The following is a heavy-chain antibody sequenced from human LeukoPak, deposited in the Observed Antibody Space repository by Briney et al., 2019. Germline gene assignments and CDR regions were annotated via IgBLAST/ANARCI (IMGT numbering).Heavy chain of an antibody. V-gene: IGHV3-30*04. CDR1: GFTFSSYA. CDR3: ARGAGAFDI. CDR2: ISYDGSNK. Sequence: GGSLRLSCAASGFTFSSYAMHWVRQAPGKGLEWVAVISYDGSNKYYADSVKGRFTISRDNSKNTLYPQMNSLRAEDTAVYYCARGAGAFDIWGQGTMVTVSS. J-gene: IGHJ3*02.